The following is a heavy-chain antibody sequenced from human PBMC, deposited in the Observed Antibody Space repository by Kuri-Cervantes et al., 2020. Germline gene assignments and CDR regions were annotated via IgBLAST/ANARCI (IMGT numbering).Heavy chain of an antibody. CDR1: GYSISSGYY. CDR2: IYYSGST. D-gene: IGHD6-13*01. CDR3: ARREIAAAGAFDF. J-gene: IGHJ4*02. Sequence: SQTLSLTCAVSGYSISSGYYWGWIRQPPGKGLEWIGSIYYSGSTYYNPSLKSRVTISVDTSKNQFSLKLSSVTAADTAVYYCARREIAAAGAFDFWGQGTLVTVSS. V-gene: IGHV4-38-2*01.